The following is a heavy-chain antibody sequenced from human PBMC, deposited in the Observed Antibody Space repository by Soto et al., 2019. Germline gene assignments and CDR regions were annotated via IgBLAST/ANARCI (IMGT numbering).Heavy chain of an antibody. V-gene: IGHV3-9*01. J-gene: IGHJ4*02. D-gene: IGHD3-10*01. CDR2: ISWNSGSI. CDR1: GFTFDDYA. CDR3: AEDYYAFYCFGSSRIDY. Sequence: GGSLRLSCAASGFTFDDYAMHWVRQAPGKGLEWVSGISWNSGSIGYADSVKGRFTISRDNAKNSLYLQMNSLRAEDTALYYCAEDYYAFYCFGSSRIDYWGQGSLVTVSS.